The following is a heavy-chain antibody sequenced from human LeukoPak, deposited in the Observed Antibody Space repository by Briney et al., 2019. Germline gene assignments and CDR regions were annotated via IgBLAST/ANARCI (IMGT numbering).Heavy chain of an antibody. V-gene: IGHV3-23*01. Sequence: AGGSLRLSCAASGFTFSSYAMSWVRQAPGKGLEWVSAISGSGGSTYYAASVKGRFTISRDNSKNTLYLQMNSLRAEDTAVYYCAKDAAKDCSGGSCYLHAFDIWGQGTMVTVSS. CDR2: ISGSGGST. CDR3: AKDAAKDCSGGSCYLHAFDI. J-gene: IGHJ3*02. D-gene: IGHD2-15*01. CDR1: GFTFSSYA.